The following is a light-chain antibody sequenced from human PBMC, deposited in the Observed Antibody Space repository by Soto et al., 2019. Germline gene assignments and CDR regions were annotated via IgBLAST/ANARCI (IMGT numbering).Light chain of an antibody. Sequence: EIGMSVAPSSLSASVRDRVTFTCRASQSISSYLNWYQQKPGKAPNLLIYAASNLQGGVPSRFSSSGSGTEFTLTIGSLQPEDFATYYWQQSYSTPPYTFGQGTKVDIK. CDR3: QQSYSTPPYT. V-gene: IGKV1-39*01. CDR2: AAS. CDR1: QSISSY. J-gene: IGKJ2*01.